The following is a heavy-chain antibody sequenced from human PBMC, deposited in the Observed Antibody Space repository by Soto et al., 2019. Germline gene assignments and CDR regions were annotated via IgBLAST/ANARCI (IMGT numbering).Heavy chain of an antibody. V-gene: IGHV1-69*13. J-gene: IGHJ5*02. D-gene: IGHD3-22*01. CDR3: ARDGPIHYSDSSGYTYNWFDP. CDR1: GGTFSSYA. CDR2: IIPIFGTA. Sequence: SVKVSCKASGGTFSSYAISWVRQPPGQGLEWMGWIIPIFGTANYAQKFEGRVTITADESTSTAYMELSSLRSEDTAVYYCARDGPIHYSDSSGYTYNWFDPWGQGTLVTVSS.